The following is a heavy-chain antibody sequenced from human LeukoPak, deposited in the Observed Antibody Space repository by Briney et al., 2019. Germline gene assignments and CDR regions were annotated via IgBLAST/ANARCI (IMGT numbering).Heavy chain of an antibody. V-gene: IGHV4-34*01. Sequence: SETLSLTCAVYGGSFSGYYWSWIRQPPGKGLEWIGEINHSGSTNYNPSLKSRVTISVDTSKNQFSLKLSSVTAADTAVYYCARRGPTYYYVSRYFQHWGQGTLVTVSS. D-gene: IGHD3-22*01. CDR3: ARRGPTYYYVSRYFQH. J-gene: IGHJ1*01. CDR2: INHSGST. CDR1: GGSFSGYY.